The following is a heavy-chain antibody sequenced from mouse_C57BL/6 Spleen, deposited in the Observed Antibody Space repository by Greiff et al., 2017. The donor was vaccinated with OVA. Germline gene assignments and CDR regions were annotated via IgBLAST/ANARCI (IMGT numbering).Heavy chain of an antibody. CDR1: GFTFSDYG. CDR3: ARRGHYDYAMDY. D-gene: IGHD2-4*01. Sequence: EVQGVESGGGLVQPGGSLKLSCAASGFTFSDYGMAWVRQAPRKGPEWVAFISNLAYSIYYADTVTGRFTISRENAKNTLYLEMSSLRSEDTAMYYCARRGHYDYAMDYWGQGTSVTVSS. V-gene: IGHV5-15*01. J-gene: IGHJ4*01. CDR2: ISNLAYSI.